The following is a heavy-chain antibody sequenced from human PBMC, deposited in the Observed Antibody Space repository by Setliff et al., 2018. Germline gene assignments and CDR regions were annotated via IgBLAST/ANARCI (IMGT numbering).Heavy chain of an antibody. CDR3: ARDGSVRGVDEYFDY. CDR1: GASISSGTYF. V-gene: IGHV4-61*09. J-gene: IGHJ4*02. CDR2: IYISGST. D-gene: IGHD1-26*01. Sequence: TLSLTCTVSGASISSGTYFWSWIRQPAGKGLEWIGHIYISGSTSYNPSLNSRVTISLDTSKNQFSLKLRSVTAEDTAVYFCARDGSVRGVDEYFDYWGQGTLVTVSS.